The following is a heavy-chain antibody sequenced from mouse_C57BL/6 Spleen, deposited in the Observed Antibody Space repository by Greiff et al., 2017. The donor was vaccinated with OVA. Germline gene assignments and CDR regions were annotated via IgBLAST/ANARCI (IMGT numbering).Heavy chain of an antibody. Sequence: VQLQQSGAELVMPGASVKLSCKASGYTFTSYWMHWVKQRPGQGLEWIGEIDPSDSYTNYNQKFKGKSTLTVDKSSSTAYMQLSSLTSEDSAVYYCARNYGSYFDVWGTGTTVTVSS. CDR1: GYTFTSYW. J-gene: IGHJ1*03. D-gene: IGHD1-1*01. V-gene: IGHV1-69*01. CDR2: IDPSDSYT. CDR3: ARNYGSYFDV.